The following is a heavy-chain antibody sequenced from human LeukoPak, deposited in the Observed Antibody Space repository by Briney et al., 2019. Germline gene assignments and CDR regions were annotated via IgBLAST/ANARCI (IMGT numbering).Heavy chain of an antibody. D-gene: IGHD6-13*01. CDR2: IYPGDSDT. Sequence: GESLKISCKGSGYSFTSYWIGWVRQMPGKGLEWMGIIYPGDSDTRYSPSFQGQVTISADRSISTAYLQWSSLKASDTAMYYCARQKRVAAAGTEIDYWGQGTLVMVSS. V-gene: IGHV5-51*01. J-gene: IGHJ4*02. CDR1: GYSFTSYW. CDR3: ARQKRVAAAGTEIDY.